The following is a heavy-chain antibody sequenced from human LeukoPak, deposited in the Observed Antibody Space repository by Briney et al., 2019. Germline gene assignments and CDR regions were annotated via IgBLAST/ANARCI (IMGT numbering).Heavy chain of an antibody. CDR1: GFTFSEYA. J-gene: IGHJ4*02. V-gene: IGHV3-23*01. CDR3: AKGSSSGTLYYFDY. Sequence: GSLRLSCAASGFTFSEYAMNWVRQAPGKGLEWVSVVGGDDATYYTDSVKGRFTISRDNSKNTLYLQMNSLRAEDTAVYYCAKGSSSGTLYYFDYWGQGTLVTVSS. D-gene: IGHD6-19*01. CDR2: VGGDDAT.